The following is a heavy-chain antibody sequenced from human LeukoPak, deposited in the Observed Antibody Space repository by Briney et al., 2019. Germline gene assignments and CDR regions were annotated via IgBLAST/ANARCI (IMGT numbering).Heavy chain of an antibody. CDR1: GFTFSSYS. CDR3: ARDNYGTFFDY. V-gene: IGHV3-21*01. J-gene: IGHJ4*02. D-gene: IGHD3-16*01. CDR2: ISSSSSYI. Sequence: GGSLRLSCAASGFTFSSYSRNWVRQAPGKGLEWVSSISSSSSYIYYADSVKGRFTISRDNAKNSLYLQMNSLRAEDTAVYYCARDNYGTFFDYWGQGTLVTVSS.